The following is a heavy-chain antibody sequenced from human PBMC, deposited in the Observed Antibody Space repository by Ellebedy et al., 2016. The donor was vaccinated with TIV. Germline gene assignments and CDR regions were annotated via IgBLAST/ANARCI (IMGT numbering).Heavy chain of an antibody. D-gene: IGHD3-22*01. CDR1: GFTFSSYA. CDR3: ASELNYYDSGGDY. V-gene: IGHV3-23*01. CDR2: ISGSGGTT. Sequence: GGSLRLSCAASGFTFSSYAMSWVRQAPGKGLEWVSAISGSGGTTYYADSVKGRFTISRDNSKNTLYLQMNSLRPEDTAVYYCASELNYYDSGGDYWGQGTLVTVSS. J-gene: IGHJ4*02.